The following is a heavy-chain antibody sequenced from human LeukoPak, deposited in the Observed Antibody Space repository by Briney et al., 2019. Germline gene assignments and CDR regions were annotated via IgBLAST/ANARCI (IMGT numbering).Heavy chain of an antibody. D-gene: IGHD2-2*01. CDR2: IYYSGST. CDR1: GGSISSGDYY. J-gene: IGHJ4*02. V-gene: IGHV4-30-4*01. CDR3: ARGSVVVVPAAIR. Sequence: SETLSLTCTVSGGSISSGDYYWSWIRQPPGKGLEWIGYIYYSGSTYYNPSLKSRVTISVDTSKNQFSLKLSSVTAADTAVYYCARGSVVVVPAAIRWGQGTLVTVSS.